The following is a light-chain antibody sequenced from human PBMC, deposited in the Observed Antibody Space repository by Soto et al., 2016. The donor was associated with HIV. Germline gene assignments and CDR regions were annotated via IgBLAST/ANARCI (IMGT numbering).Light chain of an antibody. J-gene: IGLJ2*01. V-gene: IGLV3-25*03. CDR1: VLSNQY. CDR2: KDT. Sequence: SYELTQPSSVSVSPGQTARITCSGDVLSNQYSYWYQQKAGQAPVLVIYKDTERPSGIPDRLSGSSSGTTVTLTISGVQADDEADYYCQSADRSGAYVVFGGGTKLTVL. CDR3: QSADRSGAYVV.